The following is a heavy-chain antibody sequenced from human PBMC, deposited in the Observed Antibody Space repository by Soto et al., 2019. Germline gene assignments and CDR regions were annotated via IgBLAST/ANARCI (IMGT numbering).Heavy chain of an antibody. D-gene: IGHD6-19*01. Sequence: EVQLVESGGGLVQPGRSLRLSCAASGFTFDDYAMHWVRQAPGKGLEWVSGISWNSGSIGYADSVKGRFTISRDNAKNSLYLQMNSLRAEDTALYYCAKDSPARAIAVAGSFQHWGQGTLVTVSS. J-gene: IGHJ1*01. CDR2: ISWNSGSI. CDR3: AKDSPARAIAVAGSFQH. V-gene: IGHV3-9*01. CDR1: GFTFDDYA.